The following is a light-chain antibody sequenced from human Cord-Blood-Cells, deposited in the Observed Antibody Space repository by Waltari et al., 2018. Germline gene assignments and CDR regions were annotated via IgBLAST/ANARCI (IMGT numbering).Light chain of an antibody. J-gene: IGKJ4*01. V-gene: IGKV1-8*01. CDR3: QQYYSYPLT. CDR1: QGISSY. CDR2: AAS. Sequence: AIRITQSPSSLSASTGDRVTITSRANQGISSYLAWYQQKPGKAPKLLIYAASTLQSGLPSRFSGSGSGTDFTLTISCLQSEDFATYYCQQYYSYPLTFGGGTKVEIK.